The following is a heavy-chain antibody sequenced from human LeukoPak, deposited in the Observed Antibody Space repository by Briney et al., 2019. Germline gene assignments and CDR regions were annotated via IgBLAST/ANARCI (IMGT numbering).Heavy chain of an antibody. CDR1: GFTFSSYA. CDR3: GRDFATDIVVVVAAAILDY. V-gene: IGHV3-30-3*01. D-gene: IGHD2-15*01. J-gene: IGHJ4*02. CDR2: ISYDGSNK. Sequence: GGSLRLSCAASGFTFSSYAMHWVRQAPGKGLEWVAVISYDGSNKYYADSVKGRFTISRDNSKNTLYLQMNSLRAEDTAVYYCGRDFATDIVVVVAAAILDYWGQGTLVTVSS.